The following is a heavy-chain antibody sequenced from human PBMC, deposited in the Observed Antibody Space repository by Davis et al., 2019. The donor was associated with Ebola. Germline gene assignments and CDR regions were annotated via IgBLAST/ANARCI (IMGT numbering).Heavy chain of an antibody. V-gene: IGHV5-10-1*01. Sequence: GESLKISCKGSGYSFTSYWISWVRQMPGKGLEWVGRIDPSDSYTNYSPSFQGHVTISADKSISTAYLQWSSLKASDTAMYYCARRGTMGAIRDDYWGQGTLVTVSS. D-gene: IGHD1-26*01. CDR3: ARRGTMGAIRDDY. CDR1: GYSFTSYW. CDR2: IDPSDSYT. J-gene: IGHJ4*02.